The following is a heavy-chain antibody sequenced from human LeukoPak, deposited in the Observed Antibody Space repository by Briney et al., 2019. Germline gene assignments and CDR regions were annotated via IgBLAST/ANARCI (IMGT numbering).Heavy chain of an antibody. CDR3: ARVFGDYWGYWYFDL. V-gene: IGHV4-39*07. J-gene: IGHJ2*01. CDR2: IYSSGSA. D-gene: IGHD3-16*01. CDR1: GGSVNSGAYY. Sequence: SETLSLTCTVSGGSVNSGAYYWSWIRQPPGKGLEWIGNIYSSGSAYYNPSLKSRVTMSVDTSKNQFSLELSSVTAADTAVYYCARVFGDYWGYWYFDLWGRGTLVTVSS.